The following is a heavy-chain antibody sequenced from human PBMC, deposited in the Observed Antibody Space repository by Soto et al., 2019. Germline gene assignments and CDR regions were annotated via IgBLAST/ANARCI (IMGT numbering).Heavy chain of an antibody. V-gene: IGHV1-69*06. Sequence: ASGKVSCKASGYTFSNYGMSWVRQAPGQGFEWMGGISVPFGSPKYAQKFQGRVTITADKSTTTAYMEVSSLRPEDTAMYYCVRDSTIGSAFSGHDDIDSWGQGTLVTVSS. CDR1: GYTFSNYG. D-gene: IGHD5-12*01. J-gene: IGHJ4*02. CDR3: VRDSTIGSAFSGHDDIDS. CDR2: ISVPFGSP.